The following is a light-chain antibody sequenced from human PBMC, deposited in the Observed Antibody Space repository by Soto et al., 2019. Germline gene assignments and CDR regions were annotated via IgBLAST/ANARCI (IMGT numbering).Light chain of an antibody. CDR2: EAS. V-gene: IGKV1-5*03. CDR1: QTISSW. CDR3: QQYNTFLT. Sequence: IQMTQSPSTLSGSVGGRVTITCRASQTISSWFSWYQQKPGKAPKLLIYEASSLQSGVPSRFSGSGSGTEFTLTISSLQPDDVATYYCQQYNTFLTFGGGTKVDIK. J-gene: IGKJ4*01.